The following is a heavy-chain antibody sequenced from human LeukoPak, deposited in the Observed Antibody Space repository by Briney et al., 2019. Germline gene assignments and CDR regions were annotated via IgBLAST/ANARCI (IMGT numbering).Heavy chain of an antibody. CDR3: ARSASGSYYSYNY. J-gene: IGHJ4*02. D-gene: IGHD1-26*01. CDR1: GYTLTNYA. CDR2: INAGNGNT. V-gene: IGHV1-3*01. Sequence: ASVKVSCKASGYTLTNYAMHWVRQAPGQRLEWMGWINAGNGNTKYSQKFQGRVTITRDTSASTAYMELSSLRSEDTAVYYCARSASGSYYSYNYWGQGTLVTVSS.